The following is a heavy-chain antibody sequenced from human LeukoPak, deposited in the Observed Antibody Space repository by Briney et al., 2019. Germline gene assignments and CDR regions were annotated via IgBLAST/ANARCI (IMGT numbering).Heavy chain of an antibody. CDR3: ARDRGTMVRGVIIPNDY. Sequence: GGSLRLSCAASGFTFSSYSMNWVRQAPGKGLEWVSSISSSSSYIYYADSVKGRFTISRDNAKNSLYLQMNSLRAEDTAVYYCARDRGTMVRGVIIPNDYWGQGTLVTVSS. J-gene: IGHJ4*02. V-gene: IGHV3-21*01. D-gene: IGHD3-10*01. CDR1: GFTFSSYS. CDR2: ISSSSSYI.